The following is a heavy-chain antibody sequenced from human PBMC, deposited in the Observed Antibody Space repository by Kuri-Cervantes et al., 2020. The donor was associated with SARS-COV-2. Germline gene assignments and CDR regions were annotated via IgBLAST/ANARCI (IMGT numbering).Heavy chain of an antibody. Sequence: GEFLKISCAASGFTFSSYEMNWVRQAPGKVLEWVSYISSSGSTIYYADSVKGRFTISRDNAKNSLYLQMNSLRAEDTAVYYCARVVIPAALDYWGQGTLVTVSS. V-gene: IGHV3-48*03. D-gene: IGHD2-2*01. CDR1: GFTFSSYE. CDR2: ISSSGSTI. J-gene: IGHJ4*02. CDR3: ARVVIPAALDY.